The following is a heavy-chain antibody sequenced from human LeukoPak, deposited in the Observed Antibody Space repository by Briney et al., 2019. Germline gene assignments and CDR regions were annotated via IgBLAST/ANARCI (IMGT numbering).Heavy chain of an antibody. D-gene: IGHD1-26*01. CDR2: IRYDGTNK. V-gene: IGHV3-30*02. CDR1: GFTFSSYG. J-gene: IGHJ4*02. Sequence: GGSLRLSCAASGFTFSSYGMHWVRQAPGKGLEWVTFIRYDGTNKYYADSVKGRFTISRDNSKDTLYLQMNSLRAEDTAVYYCAKVAKLGSYYYFDYWGQGTLVTVSS. CDR3: AKVAKLGSYYYFDY.